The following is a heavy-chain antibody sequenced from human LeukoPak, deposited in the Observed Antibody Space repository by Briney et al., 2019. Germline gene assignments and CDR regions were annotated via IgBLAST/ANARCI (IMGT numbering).Heavy chain of an antibody. CDR3: AREDGGKADI. CDR2: ISSSSSTI. V-gene: IGHV3-48*02. J-gene: IGHJ3*02. D-gene: IGHD4-23*01. CDR1: GFTFSRYS. Sequence: PGGSLRLSCAASGFTFSRYSVNWVRQAPGKGLEWVSYISSSSSTIDYADSVKGRFSISRDNAKNSLYLQMKSLRDEDTAVYYCAREDGGKADIWGQGTMVTVSS.